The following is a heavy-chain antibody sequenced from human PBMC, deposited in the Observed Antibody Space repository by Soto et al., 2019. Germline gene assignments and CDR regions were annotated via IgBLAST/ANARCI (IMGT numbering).Heavy chain of an antibody. J-gene: IGHJ6*02. CDR1: GGTLSSYA. CDR2: IIPIFGTA. V-gene: IGHV1-69*01. D-gene: IGHD3-10*01. CDR3: ASQSSGSYYDPYYHYGMDV. Sequence: QVQLVQSGAEVKKPGSSVKVSCKASGGTLSSYAISWVRQAPGQGLEWMGGIIPIFGTANYAQKFQGRGTITADEYTSTAYMELSSLRSEDTAVYYCASQSSGSYYDPYYHYGMDVWGQGTTVTVSS.